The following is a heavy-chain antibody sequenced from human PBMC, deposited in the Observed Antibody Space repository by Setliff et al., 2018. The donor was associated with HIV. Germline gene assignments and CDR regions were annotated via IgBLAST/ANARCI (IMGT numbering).Heavy chain of an antibody. J-gene: IGHJ4*02. V-gene: IGHV1-69*05. Sequence: ASVKVSCKASGGTLSTSAISWVRQAPGRGLEWMGGIIPVFGSAHYAQKFQDRITITTDESTSSVFVELSNLRPDDTAIYYCARDRAEADVGGGVRGPTYFCDYWGQGTLVTVSS. CDR1: GGTLSTSA. CDR3: ARDRAEADVGGGVRGPTYFCDY. CDR2: IIPVFGSA. D-gene: IGHD3-16*01.